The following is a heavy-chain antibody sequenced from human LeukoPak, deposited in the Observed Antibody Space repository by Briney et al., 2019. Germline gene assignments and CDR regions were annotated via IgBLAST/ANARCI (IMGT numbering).Heavy chain of an antibody. CDR1: GFTFSSYA. J-gene: IGHJ4*02. CDR3: VKVPYSSGRNYFDY. V-gene: IGHV3-64D*06. Sequence: GGSLRLFCSASGFTFSSYAMHWVRQAPGKGLEYVSAISSNGGSTYYADSVKGRFTISRDNSKNTLYLQMSSLRAEDTAVYYCVKVPYSSGRNYFDYWGQGTLVTVSS. D-gene: IGHD6-19*01. CDR2: ISSNGGST.